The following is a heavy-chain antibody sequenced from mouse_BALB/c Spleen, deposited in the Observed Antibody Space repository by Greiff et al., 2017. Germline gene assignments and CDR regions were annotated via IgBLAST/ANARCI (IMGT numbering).Heavy chain of an antibody. Sequence: EVKLMESGGGLVKPGGSLKLSCAASGFTFSSYTMSWVRQTPEKRLEWVATISSGGSYTYYPDSVKGRFTISRDNAKNTLYLQMSSLKSEDTAMYYCTRERTTMITTGAMDYWGQGTSVTVSS. V-gene: IGHV5-6-4*01. CDR3: TRERTTMITTGAMDY. J-gene: IGHJ4*01. D-gene: IGHD2-4*01. CDR1: GFTFSSYT. CDR2: ISSGGSYT.